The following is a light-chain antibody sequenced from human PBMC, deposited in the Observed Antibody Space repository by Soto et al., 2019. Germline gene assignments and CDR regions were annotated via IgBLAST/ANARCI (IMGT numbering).Light chain of an antibody. J-gene: IGKJ2*01. CDR2: GAD. CDR1: QSVRNSY. Sequence: EIVLTQFPDTLSLSPGERATLSCRASQSVRNSYLAWYQQRPGQAPRLLIYGADSRATGIPDRFSGSGSDTDFTLTISRLEPEDFAVYYCQQYGSSHRYTFRQGTKLEI. CDR3: QQYGSSHRYT. V-gene: IGKV3-20*01.